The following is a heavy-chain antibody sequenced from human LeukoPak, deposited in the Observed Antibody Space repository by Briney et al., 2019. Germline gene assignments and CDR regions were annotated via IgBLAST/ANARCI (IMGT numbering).Heavy chain of an antibody. CDR1: GFTFSSAA. D-gene: IGHD5-12*01. CDR2: ISGSGGST. Sequence: GGSLRLSCAASGFTFSSAAMSWVRQAPGKGLEWLSGISGSGGSTYYTDSVKGRFTISRDTSRNTLYLQMNSLRAEDTAVYYCARAKGGYVSWGQGTLVTVSS. V-gene: IGHV3-23*01. CDR3: ARAKGGYVS. J-gene: IGHJ5*02.